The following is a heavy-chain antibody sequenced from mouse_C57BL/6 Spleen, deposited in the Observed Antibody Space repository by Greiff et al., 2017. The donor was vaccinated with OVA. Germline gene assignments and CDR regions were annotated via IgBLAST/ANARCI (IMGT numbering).Heavy chain of an antibody. CDR2: ISDGGSYT. D-gene: IGHD2-5*01. J-gene: IGHJ1*03. Sequence: EVHLVESGGGLVKPGGSLKLSCAASGFTFSSYAMSWVRQTPEKRLEWVATISDGGSYTYYPDNVKGRFTISRDNAKNNLYLQMSHLKSEDTAMYYCARENLGYSNYPGYFDVWGTGTTVTVSS. CDR1: GFTFSSYA. V-gene: IGHV5-4*01. CDR3: ARENLGYSNYPGYFDV.